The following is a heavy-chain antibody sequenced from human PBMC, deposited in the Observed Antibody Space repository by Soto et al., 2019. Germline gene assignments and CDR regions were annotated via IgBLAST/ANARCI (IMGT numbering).Heavy chain of an antibody. CDR2: INWDGTTT. CDR3: VKEGGTSDFDH. Sequence: EVQLVQSGGVVVQPGGSLRLSCAASGFNFDYYTMHWVRQTPGKGLEWVCLINWDGTTTYYAESMRGRFTVSRDNRRNTLYLQMYRLRPDDSALYYCVKEGGTSDFDHWGQGALVTVSS. D-gene: IGHD3-16*01. V-gene: IGHV3-43*01. J-gene: IGHJ4*02. CDR1: GFNFDYYT.